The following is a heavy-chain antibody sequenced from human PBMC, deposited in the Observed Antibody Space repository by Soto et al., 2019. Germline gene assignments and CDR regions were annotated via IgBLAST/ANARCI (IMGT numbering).Heavy chain of an antibody. CDR1: GGSISSGGYY. V-gene: IGHV4-61*08. D-gene: IGHD2-2*01. CDR3: ARYYKCSSTSCYFRWLDP. CDR2: IYYSGST. Sequence: SVTLSLTCTVAGGSISSGGYYWSWIRKHQGKGLEWIGYIYYSGSTNYNPSLKSRVTISVDTSKNQFSLKLSSVTAADTAVYYCARYYKCSSTSCYFRWLDPWGQGPLVTVSP. J-gene: IGHJ5*02.